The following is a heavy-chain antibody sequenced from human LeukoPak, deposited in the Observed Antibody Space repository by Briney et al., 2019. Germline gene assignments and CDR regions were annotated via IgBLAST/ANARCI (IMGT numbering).Heavy chain of an antibody. Sequence: SETLSLTCTVSGGSISSVGYYWSWIRQPPGKGLEWIGEINHSGSTNYNPSLKSRVTISVDTSKNQFSLKLSSVTAADTAVYYCARAQLWLPFDYWGQGTLVTVSS. J-gene: IGHJ4*02. CDR3: ARAQLWLPFDY. V-gene: IGHV4-34*01. CDR1: GGSISSVGYY. D-gene: IGHD5-18*01. CDR2: INHSGST.